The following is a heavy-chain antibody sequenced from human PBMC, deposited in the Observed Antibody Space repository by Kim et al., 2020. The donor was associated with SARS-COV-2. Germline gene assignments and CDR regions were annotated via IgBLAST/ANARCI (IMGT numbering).Heavy chain of an antibody. V-gene: IGHV3-23*01. J-gene: IGHJ5*02. Sequence: GGSLRLSCAASGFTFTNYAMNWVRQAPGKGLEWVSLVRGSGDDTYYADSVKGRFTISRDNSKNTLYLQMNSLRAEDAAVYYCAKEDSYCSGGTCYSGWFDPWGQGTLVTVSS. CDR1: GFTFTNYA. CDR3: AKEDSYCSGGTCYSGWFDP. D-gene: IGHD2-15*01. CDR2: VRGSGDDT.